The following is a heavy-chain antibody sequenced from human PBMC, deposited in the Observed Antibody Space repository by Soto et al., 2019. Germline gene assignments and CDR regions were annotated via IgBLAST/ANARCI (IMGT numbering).Heavy chain of an antibody. Sequence: ASVKVSCKASGYTFTSYGISWVRQAPGQGLEWMGWISAYNGNTNYAQKLQGRVTMTTDTSTSTAYMELRSLRSDDTAVYYCARDNHDYYDSSGYSDPFDYWGQGTLVTVSS. J-gene: IGHJ4*02. CDR1: GYTFTSYG. D-gene: IGHD3-22*01. CDR3: ARDNHDYYDSSGYSDPFDY. V-gene: IGHV1-18*01. CDR2: ISAYNGNT.